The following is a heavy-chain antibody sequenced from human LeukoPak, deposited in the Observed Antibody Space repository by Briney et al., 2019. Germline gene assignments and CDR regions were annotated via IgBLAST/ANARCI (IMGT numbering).Heavy chain of an antibody. CDR1: GLIFDDYG. Sequence: GGSQSLSCAASGLIFDDYGMSWVRHAPGKGLEWLSGVCPPGGRTYHAHSVKGPLTIPRDLSKHALSPQTNSLRVEDTSVYYCARDLAWGAFDYCGQGTLVTVSS. CDR3: ARDLAWGAFDY. J-gene: IGHJ4*02. V-gene: IGHV3-23*01. CDR2: VCPPGGRT. D-gene: IGHD7-27*01.